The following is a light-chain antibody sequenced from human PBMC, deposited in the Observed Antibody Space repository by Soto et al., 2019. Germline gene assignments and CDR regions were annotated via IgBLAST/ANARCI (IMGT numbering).Light chain of an antibody. CDR1: DSISSW. CDR3: QQLNIYPLT. V-gene: IGKV1-5*03. Sequence: DIHMNQSPSTLPEYVVDRVTXTCRASDSISSWLAWYQQKPGKAPKLLIYKASNLASGVPSRFSGSGSGTDITLTISSLQPEDFATYYCQQLNIYPLTFGGGTKVDI. CDR2: KAS. J-gene: IGKJ4*01.